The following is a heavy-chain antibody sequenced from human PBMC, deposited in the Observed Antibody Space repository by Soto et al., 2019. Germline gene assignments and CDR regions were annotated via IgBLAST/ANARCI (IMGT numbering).Heavy chain of an antibody. CDR1: GYTFTSYD. CDR3: ARGPTPYDYIWGSYRSDNWFDP. J-gene: IGHJ5*02. Sequence: QVPLVQSGAEVKKPGASVKVSCKASGYTFTSYDINWVRQATGQGLEWMGWRNPNSGNTGYAQKFQGRVTMTRNTSISTAYMELSSLRSEDTAVYYCARGPTPYDYIWGSYRSDNWFDPWGQGTLVTVSS. CDR2: RNPNSGNT. D-gene: IGHD3-16*02. V-gene: IGHV1-8*01.